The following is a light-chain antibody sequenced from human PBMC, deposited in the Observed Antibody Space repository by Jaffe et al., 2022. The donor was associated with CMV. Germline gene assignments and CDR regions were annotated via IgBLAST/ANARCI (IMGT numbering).Light chain of an antibody. Sequence: QSVLTQPPSVSGAPGQSVTISCTGSGSNIGAGYYVHWYQQFPGAGPKLLIYDNTHRPSGVPDRFSASTSDTSASLAIAGLQAEDEADYYCHSYDSGLSGSVFGTGTKVTVL. J-gene: IGLJ1*01. V-gene: IGLV1-40*01. CDR3: HSYDSGLSGSV. CDR1: GSNIGAGYY. CDR2: DNT.